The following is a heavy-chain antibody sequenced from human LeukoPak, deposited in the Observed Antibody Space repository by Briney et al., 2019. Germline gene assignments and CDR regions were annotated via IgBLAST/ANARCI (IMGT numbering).Heavy chain of an antibody. CDR3: ARIRIAAAGTLYYYYMDA. Sequence: GGSLRLSCAASGFTFSSYWMSWVRQAPGKGLEWVANIKQDGSEKYYVDSVKGRFTISRDNAKNSLYLQMNSLRAEDTAVYYCARIRIAAAGTLYYYYMDAWGKGTTVTVSS. CDR1: GFTFSSYW. CDR2: IKQDGSEK. V-gene: IGHV3-7*01. J-gene: IGHJ6*03. D-gene: IGHD6-13*01.